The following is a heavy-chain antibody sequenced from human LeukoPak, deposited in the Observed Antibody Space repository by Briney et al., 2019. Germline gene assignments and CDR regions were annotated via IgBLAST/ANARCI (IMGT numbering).Heavy chain of an antibody. CDR3: AKDLGRWLQFGDAFDI. J-gene: IGHJ3*02. CDR1: GFTFSSYA. CDR2: ISGSGGST. Sequence: PGGSLRLSCAASGFTFSSYAMRWLRQAPGKGLEWVSAISGSGGSTYYADSVKGRFTISRDNSKNTLYLQMNSLRAEDTAVYYCAKDLGRWLQFGDAFDIWGQGTMVTVSS. D-gene: IGHD5-24*01. V-gene: IGHV3-23*01.